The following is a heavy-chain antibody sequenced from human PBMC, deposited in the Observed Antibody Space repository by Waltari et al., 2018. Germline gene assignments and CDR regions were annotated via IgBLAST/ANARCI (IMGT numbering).Heavy chain of an antibody. D-gene: IGHD2-15*01. Sequence: QLQLQESGPGLVKPSETLSLTCTVSGGSISSSSYYWGWIRQPPGKGLEWIGSIYYSGNTYYNPSLKSRVTIAVDTSKNQFSLKLSSVTAADTAVYYCARRSGGYVGYWGQGTLVTVSS. J-gene: IGHJ4*02. CDR2: IYYSGNT. V-gene: IGHV4-39*01. CDR1: GGSISSSSYY. CDR3: ARRSGGYVGY.